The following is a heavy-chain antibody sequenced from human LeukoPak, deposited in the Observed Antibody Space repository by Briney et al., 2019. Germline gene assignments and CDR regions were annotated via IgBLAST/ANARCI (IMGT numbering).Heavy chain of an antibody. CDR2: IYTSGST. V-gene: IGHV4-4*09. CDR3: ARLGGYDLDY. Sequence: SETLSLTCTVSGGSISSYYWSWIRQPPGKGLEWIGYIYTSGSTNYNPSLKSRVTIPVDTSKNQFSLKLSSVTAADTAVYYCARLGGYDLDYWGQGTLVTVSS. J-gene: IGHJ4*02. CDR1: GGSISSYY. D-gene: IGHD5-12*01.